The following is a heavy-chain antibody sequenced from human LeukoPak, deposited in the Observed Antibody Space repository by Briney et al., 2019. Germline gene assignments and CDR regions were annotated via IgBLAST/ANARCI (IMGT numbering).Heavy chain of an antibody. V-gene: IGHV3-33*01. CDR1: GFTFSSYG. CDR3: ASGLTQIPRLATGLGH. D-gene: IGHD2-21*02. J-gene: IGHJ4*02. CDR2: IWYDGSNK. Sequence: PGRSLRLSCAASGFTFSSYGMHWVRQAPGKGLEWVAVIWYDGSNKYYADSVKGRSTISRDNSKNTLYLEMNSLRAEDTAVYYCASGLTQIPRLATGLGHWGQGTLVTVSS.